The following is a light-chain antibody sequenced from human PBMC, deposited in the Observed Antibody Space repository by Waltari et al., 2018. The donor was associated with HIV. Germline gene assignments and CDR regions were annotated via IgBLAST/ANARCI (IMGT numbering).Light chain of an antibody. CDR3: CSYSSSGTVL. J-gene: IGLJ2*01. V-gene: IGLV2-14*03. Sequence: HSVLTQPASMSGSLGQSITISCLGSSTDVGGFNYFSWYQQSPDKAPRLVIYDVSNRPSGVSGRFSGSKSGSAASLTISGLQPEDEADYYCCSYSSSGTVLFGGGTRLTVL. CDR1: STDVGGFNY. CDR2: DVS.